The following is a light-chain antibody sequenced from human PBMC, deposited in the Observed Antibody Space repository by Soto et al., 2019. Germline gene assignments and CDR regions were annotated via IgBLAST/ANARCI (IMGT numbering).Light chain of an antibody. CDR3: QQYNKWPWT. CDR2: DIF. J-gene: IGKJ1*01. CDR1: QSVGSD. Sequence: EIVMKKSAAAKSVYPGERATLSCRASQSVGSDLAWYQQKPGQAPRLVIYDIFTRATGVPTRISGSGSGTEFTLTICSLQSEDCAVYYCQQYNKWPWTFGQGTKVDIK. V-gene: IGKV3D-15*01.